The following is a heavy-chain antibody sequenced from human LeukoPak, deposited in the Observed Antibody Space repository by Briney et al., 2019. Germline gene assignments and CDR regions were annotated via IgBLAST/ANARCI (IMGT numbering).Heavy chain of an antibody. CDR1: GFTFSSYA. Sequence: GGSLRLSCAASGFTFSSYAMSWVRQAPGKGLEWVSAIRGSGDRTHYADSVKGRFTISRVNAKNSLFLQMNSLRAEDTAVYYCARGSFDYWGQGTLVTVSS. CDR2: IRGSGDRT. J-gene: IGHJ4*02. CDR3: ARGSFDY. V-gene: IGHV3-23*01.